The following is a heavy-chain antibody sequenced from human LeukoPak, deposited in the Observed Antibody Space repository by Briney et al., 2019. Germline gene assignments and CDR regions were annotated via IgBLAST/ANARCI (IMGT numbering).Heavy chain of an antibody. CDR3: ARDEGVCSGGSCAGS. V-gene: IGHV1-2*02. Sequence: ASVQVSCKASGYTFTGYYLHWVRQAPGQGLEWMGWINPDNGVTNYAQKFQGRVTLTRDTSIRTAYMELSRLRSDDTAVYYCARDEGVCSGGSCAGSWGQGTPVTVSS. J-gene: IGHJ5*02. D-gene: IGHD2-15*01. CDR1: GYTFTGYY. CDR2: INPDNGVT.